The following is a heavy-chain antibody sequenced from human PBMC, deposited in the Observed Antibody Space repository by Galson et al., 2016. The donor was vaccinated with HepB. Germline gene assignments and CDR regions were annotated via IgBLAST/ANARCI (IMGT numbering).Heavy chain of an antibody. CDR3: ATLTRYGMEV. Sequence: SLRLSCAASGFSFSSYWMTWVRQAPGKGLEWVASINQDGSDKKYVDSVKGRFTISRDNAQNSLYLQMNSLRDEDTAVYYCATLTRYGMEVWGQGTTLTVS. CDR1: GFSFSSYW. J-gene: IGHJ6*02. CDR2: INQDGSDK. D-gene: IGHD3-9*01. V-gene: IGHV3-7*01.